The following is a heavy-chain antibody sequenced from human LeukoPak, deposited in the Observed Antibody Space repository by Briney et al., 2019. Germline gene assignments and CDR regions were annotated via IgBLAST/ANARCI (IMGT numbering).Heavy chain of an antibody. J-gene: IGHJ4*02. V-gene: IGHV3-30*18. CDR3: AKGLLRYFDWLLYY. CDR1: GFTFSSYG. Sequence: WRSLRLSCAASGFTFSSYGMHWVRQAPGKGLEWVAVISYDGSNKYYADSVKGRFTISRDNSKNTLYLQMNSLRAEDTAVYYCAKGLLRYFDWLLYYWGQRTLVTVSS. CDR2: ISYDGSNK. D-gene: IGHD3-9*01.